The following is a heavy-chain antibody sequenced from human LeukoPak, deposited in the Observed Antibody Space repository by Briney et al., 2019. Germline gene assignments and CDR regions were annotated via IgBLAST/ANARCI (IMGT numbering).Heavy chain of an antibody. CDR1: GFTFSSYW. CDR3: ARSKDGGYVGYFDY. CDR2: IKQDGSEK. J-gene: IGHJ4*02. V-gene: IGHV3-7*01. Sequence: PGGSLRLSCAASGFTFSSYWMSWVRQAPGKGLEWVANIKQDGSEKYYVDSVKGRFTISRDNAKNSLYLQMNSLRAEDTAVYYCARSKDGGYVGYFDYWGQGTLVTVSS. D-gene: IGHD5-12*01.